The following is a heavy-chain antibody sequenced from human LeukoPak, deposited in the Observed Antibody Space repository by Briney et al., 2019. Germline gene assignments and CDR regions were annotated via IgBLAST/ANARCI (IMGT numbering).Heavy chain of an antibody. Sequence: GGSLRLSCAASGFTFDDYAMHWVRQAPGKGLEWVSGISWNSGSIGYADSVKGRFTISRDNAKNSLYLQMNSLRAEDTALYYCAKSYSGSYYHFDYWGQGTLATVSS. V-gene: IGHV3-9*01. D-gene: IGHD1-26*01. CDR1: GFTFDDYA. CDR2: ISWNSGSI. CDR3: AKSYSGSYYHFDY. J-gene: IGHJ4*02.